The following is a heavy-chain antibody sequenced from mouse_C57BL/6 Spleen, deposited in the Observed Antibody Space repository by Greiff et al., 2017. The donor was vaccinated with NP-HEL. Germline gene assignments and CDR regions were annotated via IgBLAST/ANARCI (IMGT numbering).Heavy chain of an antibody. CDR2: IDPSDSYT. J-gene: IGHJ2*01. CDR3: ARSGGSSLLYFDY. CDR1: GYTFTSYW. V-gene: IGHV1-59*01. Sequence: VQLQQSGAELVRPGTSVKLSCKASGYTFTSYWMHWVKQRPGQGLEWIGVIDPSDSYTNYNQKFKGKATLTVDTSSSTAYMQLSSLTSEDSAVYYCARSGGSSLLYFDYWGQGTTLTVSS. D-gene: IGHD1-1*01.